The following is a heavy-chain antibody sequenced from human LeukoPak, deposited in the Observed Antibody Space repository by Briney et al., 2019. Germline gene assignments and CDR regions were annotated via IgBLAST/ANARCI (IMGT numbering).Heavy chain of an antibody. J-gene: IGHJ4*02. V-gene: IGHV3-74*01. CDR1: GFTFSDYW. CDR2: INIDGSYV. CDR3: ARVWHSGSQFDY. D-gene: IGHD1-26*01. Sequence: GGSLRLSCAASGFTFSDYWMHWVRQAPGKGLVWVSRINIDGSYVSYADSVKGRFTISRDNAKNTLYLQMNSLKDEDAAVYYCARVWHSGSQFDYWGQGTLVTVSS.